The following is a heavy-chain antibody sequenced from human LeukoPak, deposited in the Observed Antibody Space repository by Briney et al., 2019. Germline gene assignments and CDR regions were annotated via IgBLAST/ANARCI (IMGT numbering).Heavy chain of an antibody. CDR3: ARVLVESYYDSSGYYEYYFDY. J-gene: IGHJ4*02. CDR2: IYYSGST. CDR1: GGSISSYY. Sequence: KTSETLSLTSTVSGGSISSYYWSWIRQPPGKGLEWIGYIYYSGSTNYNPSLKSRVTISVDTSKNQFSLKLSSVTAADTAVYYCARVLVESYYDSSGYYEYYFDYWGQGTLVTVSS. V-gene: IGHV4-59*01. D-gene: IGHD3-22*01.